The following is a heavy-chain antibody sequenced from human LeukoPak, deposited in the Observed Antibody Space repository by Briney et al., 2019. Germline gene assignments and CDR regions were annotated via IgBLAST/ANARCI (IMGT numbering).Heavy chain of an antibody. D-gene: IGHD5-12*01. J-gene: IGHJ4*02. Sequence: GGSLRLSCAASGFTFSDYYMSWIRQAPGKGLEWVAYITSSGDDIYYADSVKGRFTISGDNAKNALFLRMSSLRVEDTATYYCASDIVATSGDFWGQGTLVSVSS. V-gene: IGHV3-11*01. CDR2: ITSSGDDI. CDR3: ASDIVATSGDF. CDR1: GFTFSDYY.